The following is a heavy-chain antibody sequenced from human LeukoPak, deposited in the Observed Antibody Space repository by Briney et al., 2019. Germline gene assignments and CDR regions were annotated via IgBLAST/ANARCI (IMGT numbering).Heavy chain of an antibody. Sequence: GAPLKISCQGSGSILTSYWISWSRQLPGKGLEWMGRIDPSDSYTNYSPSFQGHVTISADKSISTAYLQWSSLKASDTAMYYCARLWFGEFHDYWGQGTLVTVSS. CDR2: IDPSDSYT. CDR1: GSILTSYW. J-gene: IGHJ4*02. V-gene: IGHV5-10-1*01. D-gene: IGHD3-10*01. CDR3: ARLWFGEFHDY.